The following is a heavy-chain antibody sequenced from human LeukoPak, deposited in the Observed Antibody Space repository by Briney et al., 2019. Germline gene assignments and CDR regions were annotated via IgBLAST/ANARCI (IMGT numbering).Heavy chain of an antibody. CDR1: GYTFTSYG. CDR2: ISAYNGNT. D-gene: IGHD2-21*02. V-gene: IGHV1-18*01. Sequence: GASVKVSCKASGYTFTSYGISWVRQAPGQGLEWMGWISAYNGNTNYAQKLQGRVTMTTDTSTRTAYMELRSLRSDDTAVYYCARVFTSGEVVVTATQGDYYYYYMDVWGKGTTVTVSS. J-gene: IGHJ6*03. CDR3: ARVFTSGEVVVTATQGDYYYYYMDV.